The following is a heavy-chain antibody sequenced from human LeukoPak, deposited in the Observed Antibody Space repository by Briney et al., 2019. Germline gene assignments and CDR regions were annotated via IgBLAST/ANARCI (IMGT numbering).Heavy chain of an antibody. CDR2: IYYSGST. J-gene: IGHJ4*02. CDR1: GGSIDSNS. Sequence: SETLSLTCTVSGGSIDSNSWTWIRQPPGKGLEWIGYIYYSGSTNCNPSLKSRVTISVDTSKNQFSLKLASVTTADTAVYYCARDRWLGYWGQGTLVTVSS. CDR3: ARDRWLGY. V-gene: IGHV4-59*01. D-gene: IGHD5-12*01.